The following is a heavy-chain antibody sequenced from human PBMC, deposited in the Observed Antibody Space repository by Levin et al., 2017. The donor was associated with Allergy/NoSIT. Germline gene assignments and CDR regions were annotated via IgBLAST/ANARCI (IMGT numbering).Heavy chain of an antibody. V-gene: IGHV3-30*18. J-gene: IGHJ4*02. CDR2: ISYDGSNK. D-gene: IGHD2-2*01. Sequence: GGSLRLSCAASGFTFSSYGMHWVRQAPGKGLEWVAVISYDGSNKYYVDSVKGRFTISRDNSKNTLYLQMNSLRTEDTAVYYCAKSAPLGYCSTTSCYSVYWGQGTLVTVSS. CDR1: GFTFSSYG. CDR3: AKSAPLGYCSTTSCYSVY.